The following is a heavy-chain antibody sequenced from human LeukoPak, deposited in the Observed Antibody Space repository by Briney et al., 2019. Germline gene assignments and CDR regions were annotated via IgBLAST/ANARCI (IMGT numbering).Heavy chain of an antibody. V-gene: IGHV3-7*01. CDR1: GFTFSSYW. J-gene: IGHJ4*02. Sequence: GGSLRLSCAASGFTFSSYWMSWVRQDPGKGLEWVANIKPDGSEKYYLESVKGRFTISRDNAKNLVYLQMNSLRVDDTAVYYCARARGSWSYFDYWGQGTLVTVCS. CDR2: IKPDGSEK. CDR3: ARARGSWSYFDY. D-gene: IGHD2-15*01.